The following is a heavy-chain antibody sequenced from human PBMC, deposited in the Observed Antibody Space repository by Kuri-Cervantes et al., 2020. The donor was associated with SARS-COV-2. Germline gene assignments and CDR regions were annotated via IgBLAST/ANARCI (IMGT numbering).Heavy chain of an antibody. CDR2: IYYSGST. CDR1: GGSISSSSYY. V-gene: IGHV4-39*07. D-gene: IGHD3-3*01. CDR3: ARGTGSYYDFWSGSNFDY. Sequence: GSLRLSCTVSGGSISSSSYYWGWIRQPPGKGLEWIGSIYYSGSTYYNPSLKSRVTISVDTSKNQFSLKLSSVTAADTAVYYCARGTGSYYDFWSGSNFDYWGQGTLVTVSS. J-gene: IGHJ4*02.